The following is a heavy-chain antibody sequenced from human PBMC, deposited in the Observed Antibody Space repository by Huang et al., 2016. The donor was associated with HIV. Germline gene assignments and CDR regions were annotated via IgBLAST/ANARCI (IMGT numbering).Heavy chain of an antibody. J-gene: IGHJ4*02. D-gene: IGHD2-2*01. CDR2: SSSSSSYM. Sequence: EVQLVESGGGLVKPGGSLRLSCAASGFTFSSYTMNWVRQGPGQGLEWVARSSSSSSYMAYAGSVKGRCAISRDNAKNSLDLQMNSLRAEDSAVYYCATMMGYCRSVSCPGRGFDFWGQGTLVTVSS. V-gene: IGHV3-21*02. CDR3: ATMMGYCRSVSCPGRGFDF. CDR1: GFTFSSYT.